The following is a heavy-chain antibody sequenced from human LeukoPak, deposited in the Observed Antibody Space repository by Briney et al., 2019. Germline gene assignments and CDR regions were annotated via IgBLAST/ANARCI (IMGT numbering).Heavy chain of an antibody. J-gene: IGHJ4*02. CDR3: ARVQKGPDY. Sequence: AGGSLRLSCAASGFTFSSYSMNWVRQAPGKGLGWVSSISSSSSYIYYADSVKGRFTISRDNAKNSLYLQMNSLRAEDAAVYYCARVQKGPDYWGQGTLVTVSS. V-gene: IGHV3-21*01. CDR1: GFTFSSYS. CDR2: ISSSSSYI.